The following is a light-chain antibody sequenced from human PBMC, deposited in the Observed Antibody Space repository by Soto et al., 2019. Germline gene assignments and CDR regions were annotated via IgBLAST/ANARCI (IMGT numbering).Light chain of an antibody. CDR3: QQYGGSPWT. Sequence: EIVLTQSPGTLSLSPGERATLSCRASQSISRYLAWYQQKPGQAPRLLIYGASTRATDIPDRFSGSGSGTDFTLTISRLEPEDFAMYYCQQYGGSPWTFGQGTKVEIK. V-gene: IGKV3-20*01. CDR1: QSISRY. CDR2: GAS. J-gene: IGKJ1*01.